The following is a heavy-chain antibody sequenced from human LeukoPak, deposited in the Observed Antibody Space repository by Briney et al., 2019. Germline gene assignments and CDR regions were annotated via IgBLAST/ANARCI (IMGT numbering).Heavy chain of an antibody. V-gene: IGHV3-48*04. J-gene: IGHJ4*02. Sequence: GGSLRLSCAASGFNFSIYSMNWVRQAPGKGLEWVSYITRSSTTIYYADSVKGRFTISRDNAQNSLYLQMNSLRAEDTAVYYCTRGSYGDYEYWGQGTLVTVSS. CDR2: ITRSSTTI. D-gene: IGHD4-17*01. CDR1: GFNFSIYS. CDR3: TRGSYGDYEY.